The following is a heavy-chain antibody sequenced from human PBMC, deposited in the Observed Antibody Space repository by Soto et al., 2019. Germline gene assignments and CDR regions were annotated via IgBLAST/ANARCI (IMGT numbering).Heavy chain of an antibody. CDR3: ASGSGYIVYDSSGMDV. D-gene: IGHD5-12*01. Sequence: QVQLVQSGAEVKKPGSSVKVSCKASGGTFSSYAISWVRQAPGQGLEWMGGIIPIFGTANYAQKFQGRVTITADEAPSTAYRELSSLRSEDTAVYYGASGSGYIVYDSSGMDVWGQGTTVTVSS. V-gene: IGHV1-69*01. CDR1: GGTFSSYA. CDR2: IIPIFGTA. J-gene: IGHJ6*02.